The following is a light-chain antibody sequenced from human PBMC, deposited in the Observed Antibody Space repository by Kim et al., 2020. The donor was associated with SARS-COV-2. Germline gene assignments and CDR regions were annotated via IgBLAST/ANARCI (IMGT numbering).Light chain of an antibody. J-gene: IGKJ2*01. V-gene: IGKV1-5*03. CDR3: QQFNSYPYT. CDR1: QNIGHL. CDR2: WAS. Sequence: SASGGDRVTITCRASQNIGHLLAWYQQKPGKAPKLLIYWASTLESGVPSRFSGSRSGTEFTLTISSLQPDDFATYYCQQFNSYPYTFGQGSKLEIK.